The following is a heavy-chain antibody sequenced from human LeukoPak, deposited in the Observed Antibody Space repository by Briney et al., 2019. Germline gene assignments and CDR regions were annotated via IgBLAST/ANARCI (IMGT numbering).Heavy chain of an antibody. CDR3: ARVSPNLSSGWPLFDY. CDR1: GYTLTELS. CDR2: FDPEDGET. Sequence: ASVKVSCKVSGYTLTELSMHWVRQAPGKGLEWMGGFDPEDGETIYAQKFQGRVTMTEDTSTDTAYMELSSLRSEDTAVYYCARVSPNLSSGWPLFDYWGQGTLVTVSS. J-gene: IGHJ4*02. V-gene: IGHV1-24*01. D-gene: IGHD6-19*01.